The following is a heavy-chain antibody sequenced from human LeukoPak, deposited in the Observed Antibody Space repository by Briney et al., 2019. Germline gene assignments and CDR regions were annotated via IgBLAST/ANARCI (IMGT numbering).Heavy chain of an antibody. J-gene: IGHJ5*02. CDR1: GFTFSSYA. D-gene: IGHD3-22*01. CDR3: ARDPSYYDSSGYLNWFDP. CDR2: ISYDGGNK. Sequence: GGSLRLSCAASGFTFSSYAMHWVRQAPGKGLEWVAVISYDGGNKYYADSVKGRFTISRDNSKNTLYLQMNSLRAEDTAVYYCARDPSYYDSSGYLNWFDPWGQGTLVTVSS. V-gene: IGHV3-30-3*01.